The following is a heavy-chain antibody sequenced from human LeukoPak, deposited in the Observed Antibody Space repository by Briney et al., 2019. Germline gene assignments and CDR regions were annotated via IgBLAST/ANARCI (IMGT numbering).Heavy chain of an antibody. D-gene: IGHD4-11*01. CDR2: ISHSGDT. CDR1: GGSLSGYW. V-gene: IGHV4-34*01. CDR3: ARTDYSLP. J-gene: IGHJ5*02. Sequence: KPSETLSLTCTVSGGSLSGYWWCWIRQSPGTGLEWIGEISHSGDTNYNPSFESRVAITLDTSNNQFSLHLSSVTAADTAVYYCARTDYSLPWGQGTPVTVSS.